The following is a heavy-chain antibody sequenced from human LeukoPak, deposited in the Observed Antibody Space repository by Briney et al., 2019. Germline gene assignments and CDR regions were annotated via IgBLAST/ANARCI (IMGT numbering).Heavy chain of an antibody. V-gene: IGHV1-2*02. CDR2: INPNSGGT. CDR3: AREFPEGGCTNGVCYTQLGPRPLMITFGTPAFDI. J-gene: IGHJ3*02. D-gene: IGHD2-8*01. Sequence: GASVKVSCKASGYTFTGYYMHWVRRAPGQGLEWMGWINPNSGGTNYAQKFQGRVTMTRDTSISTAYMELSRLRSDDTAVYYCAREFPEGGCTNGVCYTQLGPRPLMITFGTPAFDIWGQGTMVTVSS. CDR1: GYTFTGYY.